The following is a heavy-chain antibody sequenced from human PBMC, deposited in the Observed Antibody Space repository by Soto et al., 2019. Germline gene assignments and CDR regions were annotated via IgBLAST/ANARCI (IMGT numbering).Heavy chain of an antibody. V-gene: IGHV4-59*08. J-gene: IGHJ5*02. CDR1: GGSISGYY. D-gene: IGHD1-1*01. CDR2: FYYSGST. CDR3: ARHYTGSNWFDP. Sequence: PSETLSLTCTVSGGSISGYYWSWIRQPPGKGLEWIGYFYYSGSTDSNPSLKSRVTISVDTSKNQFSLKPSSVTAADTAVYYCARHYTGSNWFDPWGQGTLVTVSS.